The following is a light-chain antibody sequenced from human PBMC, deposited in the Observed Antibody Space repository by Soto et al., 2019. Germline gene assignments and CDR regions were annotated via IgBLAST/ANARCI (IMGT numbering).Light chain of an antibody. V-gene: IGKV3-20*01. Sequence: EIVLTQSPGTLSLSPGERATLSCRASQSFNSIYLAWYQQKPGQAPRLLIYGASSRATGIPDRFSGSGSGTDFTLTISRLEPEDFAVYYCHQYDSWTFGQGTKVEI. CDR2: GAS. CDR1: QSFNSIY. CDR3: HQYDSWT. J-gene: IGKJ1*01.